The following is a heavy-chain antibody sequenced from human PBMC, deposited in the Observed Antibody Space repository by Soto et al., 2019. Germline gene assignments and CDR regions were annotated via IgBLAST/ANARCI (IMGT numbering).Heavy chain of an antibody. CDR2: INAGNGNT. Sequence: GASVKVSCQASGYTFTGYAMHWVRQAPGQRLEWMGWINAGNGNTKYSQKFQGRVTITRDTSASTAYMELSSLRSEDTAVYYCARAVAVAADFDCWGQGTLVTVSS. CDR3: ARAVAVAADFDC. J-gene: IGHJ4*02. CDR1: GYTFTGYA. D-gene: IGHD6-19*01. V-gene: IGHV1-3*01.